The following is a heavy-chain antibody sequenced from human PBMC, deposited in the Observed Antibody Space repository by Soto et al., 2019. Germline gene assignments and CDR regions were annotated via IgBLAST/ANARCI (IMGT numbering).Heavy chain of an antibody. CDR2: IYYSGST. D-gene: IGHD3-22*01. CDR1: GGSISSYY. CDR3: ASTYYYDSSGSGPTTGAFDY. J-gene: IGHJ4*02. Sequence: SETLSLTCTVSGGSISSYYWSWIRQPPGKGLEWIGYIYYSGSTNYNPSLKSRVTISVDTSKNQFSLKLSSVTATDTAVYYSASTYYYDSSGSGPTTGAFDYWGQGTLVTVSS. V-gene: IGHV4-59*01.